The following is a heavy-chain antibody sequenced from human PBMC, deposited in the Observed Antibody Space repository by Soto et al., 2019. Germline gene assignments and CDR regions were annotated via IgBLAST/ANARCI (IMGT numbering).Heavy chain of an antibody. J-gene: IGHJ6*03. CDR2: IYPGDSDT. V-gene: IGHV5-51*03. CDR1: GYSFTSYW. Sequence: EVQLVQSGAEVKKPGESLKISCKGSGYSFTSYWIGWVRQMPGKGLEWMGIIYPGDSDTRYSPSFQGQVTISADKSISTAYLQWSSLKASDTAMYYCARLENNYYGSGSYGAGYYYYYMDVWGKGTTVTVSS. CDR3: ARLENNYYGSGSYGAGYYYYYMDV. D-gene: IGHD3-10*01.